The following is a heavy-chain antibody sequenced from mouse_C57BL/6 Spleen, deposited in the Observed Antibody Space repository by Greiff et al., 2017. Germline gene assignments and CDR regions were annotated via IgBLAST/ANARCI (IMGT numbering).Heavy chain of an antibody. CDR2: IHPNSGST. D-gene: IGHD2-13*01. CDR1: GYTFTSYW. Sequence: QVQLQQPGAELVKPGASVKLSCKASGYTFTSYWMHWVKQRPGQGLEWIGMIHPNSGSTNYNEKFKSQATLTVDKSSSTAYMQLSSLTSEDSAVYYCAREGDYNWYFGVWGTGTTVTVSS. J-gene: IGHJ1*03. CDR3: AREGDYNWYFGV. V-gene: IGHV1-64*01.